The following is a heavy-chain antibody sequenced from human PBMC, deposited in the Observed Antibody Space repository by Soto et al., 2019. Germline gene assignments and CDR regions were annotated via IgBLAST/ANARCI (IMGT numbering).Heavy chain of an antibody. J-gene: IGHJ1*01. CDR3: ASLVTNRPKGPKERSIAAAGGYFQH. D-gene: IGHD6-13*01. CDR2: IIPILGIA. V-gene: IGHV1-69*02. CDR1: GGTFSSYT. Sequence: ASVKVSCKASGGTFSSYTISWVRQAPGQGLEWMGRIIPILGIANYAQKFQGRVTITADKSTSTAYMELSSLRSEDTAVYYCASLVTNRPKGPKERSIAAAGGYFQHWGQGTLVTVSS.